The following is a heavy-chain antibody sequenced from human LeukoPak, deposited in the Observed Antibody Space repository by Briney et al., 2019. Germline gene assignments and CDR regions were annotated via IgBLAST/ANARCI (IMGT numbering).Heavy chain of an antibody. CDR2: IIPIFGTA. D-gene: IGHD2-15*01. V-gene: IGHV1-69*05. CDR1: GGTFSSYA. CDR3: ARDDCSGGSCYGIGY. Sequence: SVKVSCKTSGGTFSSYAISWVRQAPGQGLEWMGRIIPIFGTANYAQKFQGRVTITTDESTSTAYMELSSLRSEDTAVYYCARDDCSGGSCYGIGYWGQGTLVTVSS. J-gene: IGHJ4*02.